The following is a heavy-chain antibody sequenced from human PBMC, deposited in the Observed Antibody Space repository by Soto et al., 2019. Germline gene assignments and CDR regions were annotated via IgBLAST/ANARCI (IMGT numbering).Heavy chain of an antibody. CDR2: ISSSGSTI. CDR1: GFTFSDYY. V-gene: IGHV3-11*01. CDR3: ARSNLVWFGENWFVH. J-gene: IGHJ5*02. Sequence: GGFLRLSCAASGFTFSDYYMSWIRQAPGKGLEWVSYISSSGSTIYYADSVKGRFTISRDNAKNSLYLYMISLRAEDAAVYYCARSNLVWFGENWFVHWGQGTLVTVSS. D-gene: IGHD3-10*01.